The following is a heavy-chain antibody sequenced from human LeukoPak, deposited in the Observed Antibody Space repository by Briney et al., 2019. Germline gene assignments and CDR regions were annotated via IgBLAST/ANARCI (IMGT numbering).Heavy chain of an antibody. V-gene: IGHV4-30-4*01. Sequence: SETLSLTCTVSGGSIGSGDYYWSWIRQPPGKGLEWIGYIYYSGSTYYNPSLKSRVTISVDTSKNQFPLKLSSVTAADTAVYHCARDWGARNYYYGMDVWGQGTTVTVPS. D-gene: IGHD1-26*01. CDR2: IYYSGST. CDR1: GGSIGSGDYY. CDR3: ARDWGARNYYYGMDV. J-gene: IGHJ6*02.